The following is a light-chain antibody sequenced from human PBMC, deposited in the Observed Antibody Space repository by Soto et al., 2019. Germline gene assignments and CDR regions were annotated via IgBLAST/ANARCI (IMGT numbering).Light chain of an antibody. CDR2: XXX. J-gene: IGLJ2*01. CDR3: SSYTISTLVV. CDR1: SSDVGGYNY. V-gene: IGLV2-14*01. Sequence: QSALTQPASVSGSPGQSITISCTGTSSDVGGYNYVSWYQQHPGKAXKLMXXXXXXXPXGVSXRXXXXXXXXXXXLXXSGXQAEDEADYYCSSYTISTLVVFGGGTKLTVL.